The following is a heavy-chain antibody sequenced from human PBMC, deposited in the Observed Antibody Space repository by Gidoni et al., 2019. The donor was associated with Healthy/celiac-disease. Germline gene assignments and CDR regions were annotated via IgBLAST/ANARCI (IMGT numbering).Heavy chain of an antibody. Sequence: EVQLVESGGGVVNPGRSLRLSCAASGFPFDDYAMHWVRQAPGKGLEWVSGISWNSGSIGYADSVKGRFTISRDNAKNSLYLQMNSLRAEDTALYYCAKDSVAAAGWFDYWGQGTLVTVSS. V-gene: IGHV3-9*01. J-gene: IGHJ4*02. CDR3: AKDSVAAAGWFDY. D-gene: IGHD6-13*01. CDR2: ISWNSGSI. CDR1: GFPFDDYA.